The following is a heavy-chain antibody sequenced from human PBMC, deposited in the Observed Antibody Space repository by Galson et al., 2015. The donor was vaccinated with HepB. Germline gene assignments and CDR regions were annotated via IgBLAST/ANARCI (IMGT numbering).Heavy chain of an antibody. J-gene: IGHJ4*02. CDR2: TSGSGGSS. D-gene: IGHD2-21*02. CDR1: GFTFSGFA. V-gene: IGHV3-23*01. Sequence: SLRLSCAASGFTFSGFAMNWVRQAPGKGLEWVSGTSGSGGSSDYAHSVKGRFTISRDNSENTLYLQMNSLRAEDTAVYYCAKGLPSQLDNYFDYWGQGTLVTVSS. CDR3: AKGLPSQLDNYFDY.